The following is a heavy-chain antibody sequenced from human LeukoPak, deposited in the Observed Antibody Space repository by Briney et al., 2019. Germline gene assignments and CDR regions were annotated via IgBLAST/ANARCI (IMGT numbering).Heavy chain of an antibody. J-gene: IGHJ4*02. CDR1: GGSISSSNW. Sequence: LETLSLTCAVSGGSISSSNWWSWVRQPPGKGLEWIGEIYHSGSTNYNPSLKSRVTISVDKSKNQFSLKLSSVTAADTAVYYCARSGGEPTLRGFDYWGQGTLVTVSS. CDR2: IYHSGST. V-gene: IGHV4-4*02. CDR3: ARSGGEPTLRGFDY. D-gene: IGHD3-16*01.